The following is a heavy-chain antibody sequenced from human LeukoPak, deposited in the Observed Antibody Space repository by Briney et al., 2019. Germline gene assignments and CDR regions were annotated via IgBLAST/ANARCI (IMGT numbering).Heavy chain of an antibody. V-gene: IGHV3-30*02. CDR2: IWYDGRTK. CDR3: AKVGVGMISGYFDY. D-gene: IGHD1-26*01. J-gene: IGHJ4*02. Sequence: PGGSLRLPCEVSGFIFSNYGMHWVRQAPGKGLEWVALIWYDGRTKFHADSVRGRFTISRDNSKNSLYLQMNSLRTEDTALYYCAKVGVGMISGYFDYWGQGTLVTVSS. CDR1: GFIFSNYG.